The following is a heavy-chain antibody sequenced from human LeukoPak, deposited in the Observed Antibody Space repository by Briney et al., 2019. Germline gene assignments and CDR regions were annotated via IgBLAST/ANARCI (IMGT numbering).Heavy chain of an antibody. V-gene: IGHV3-7*01. CDR2: RKEDESEK. Sequence: GGSLRLSCAASLFPFSNHWMSWVRQAPGKGQEWVANRKEDESEKYYVASVKGRFTISRDNAKSSLYLQMNSLRVEDTAVYYCARQQHSGSYGYFDYWGQGTLVTVSS. CDR3: ARQQHSGSYGYFDY. CDR1: LFPFSNHW. J-gene: IGHJ4*02. D-gene: IGHD1-26*01.